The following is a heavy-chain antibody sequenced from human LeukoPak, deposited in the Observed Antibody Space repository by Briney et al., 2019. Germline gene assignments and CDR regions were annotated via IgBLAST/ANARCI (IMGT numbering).Heavy chain of an antibody. CDR2: INPNSGGT. CDR1: GYTFTGYY. D-gene: IGHD3-10*01. J-gene: IGHJ4*02. Sequence: GASVKVSCMASGYTFTGYYMHWVRQAPGQGLEWMGWINPNSGGTNYAQKFQGRVTMTRDTSISTAYMELSRLRSDDTAVYYCARGPYYCSGRRGYYFDYWGQGTLVTVSS. CDR3: ARGPYYCSGRRGYYFDY. V-gene: IGHV1-2*02.